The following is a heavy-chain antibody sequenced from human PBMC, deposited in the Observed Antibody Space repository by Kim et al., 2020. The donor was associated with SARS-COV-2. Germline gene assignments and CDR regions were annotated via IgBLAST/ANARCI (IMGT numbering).Heavy chain of an antibody. D-gene: IGHD3-22*01. CDR3: ARRTSSSGRKPFDY. Sequence: SETLSLTCTVSGGSISSSGYYWGWIRQPPGKGLEWIGSIYYSGSTYYNPSLKSRVTISVDTSKNQFSLKLSSVTAADTAVYYCARRTSSSGRKPFDYWG. V-gene: IGHV4-39*07. CDR1: GGSISSSGYY. CDR2: IYYSGST. J-gene: IGHJ4*01.